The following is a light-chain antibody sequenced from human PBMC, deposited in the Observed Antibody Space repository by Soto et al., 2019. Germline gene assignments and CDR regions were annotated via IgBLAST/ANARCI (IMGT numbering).Light chain of an antibody. Sequence: EIVLTQSPATLSLSPGERATLSCRASQSVSSYLAWYQQKPGQAPRLLIYDASNSATRIPARFSGSGSGTDFTLSISSLEAEDFAGYYWQQRSSSPPYTFGQGTKLEIK. CDR3: QQRSSSPPYT. V-gene: IGKV3-11*01. J-gene: IGKJ2*01. CDR2: DAS. CDR1: QSVSSY.